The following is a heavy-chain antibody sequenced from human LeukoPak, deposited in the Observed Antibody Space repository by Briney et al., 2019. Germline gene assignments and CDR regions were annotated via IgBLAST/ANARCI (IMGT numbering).Heavy chain of an antibody. V-gene: IGHV4-59*01. D-gene: IGHD3-3*01. CDR1: GGSISSYY. CDR2: IYYSGST. Sequence: PSETLSLTCTVSGGSISSYYWSWIRQPPGKGLEWIGYIYYSGSTNYNPSLRSRVTISVDTSKNQFSLKLSSVTAADTAVYYCASGAYYDFWSGYDRSYYYYGMDVWGQGTTVTVSS. J-gene: IGHJ6*02. CDR3: ASGAYYDFWSGYDRSYYYYGMDV.